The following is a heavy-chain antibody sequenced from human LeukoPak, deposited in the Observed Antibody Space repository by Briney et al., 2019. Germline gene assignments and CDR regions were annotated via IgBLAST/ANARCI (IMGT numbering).Heavy chain of an antibody. CDR1: GFTFSSYA. D-gene: IGHD1-26*01. CDR3: ARDSGKYYISWYFDL. J-gene: IGHJ2*01. V-gene: IGHV3-30-3*01. Sequence: GGSLRLSCAASGFTFSSYAMHWVRQAPGKGLEWVAVISYDGSNKYYADSVKGRFTISRDNSKNTLYLQMNSLRAEDTAVYYCARDSGKYYISWYFDLWGRGTLVTVSS. CDR2: ISYDGSNK.